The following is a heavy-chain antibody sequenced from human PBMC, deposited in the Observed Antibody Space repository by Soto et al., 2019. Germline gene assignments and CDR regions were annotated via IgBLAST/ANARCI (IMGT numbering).Heavy chain of an antibody. V-gene: IGHV3-21*01. Sequence: PGGSLRLSCAASGFTFSSYSMNWVRQAPGKGLEWVSSISSSSSYTYYADSVKGRFTISRDNAKNSLYLQMNSLRAEDTAVYYCARELRSYYYYGMDVWGQGTTVTV. D-gene: IGHD4-17*01. CDR1: GFTFSSYS. J-gene: IGHJ6*02. CDR2: ISSSSSYT. CDR3: ARELRSYYYYGMDV.